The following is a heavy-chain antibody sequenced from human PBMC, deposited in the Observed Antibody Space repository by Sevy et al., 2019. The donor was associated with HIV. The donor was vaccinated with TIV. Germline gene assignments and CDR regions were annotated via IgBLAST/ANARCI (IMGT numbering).Heavy chain of an antibody. V-gene: IGHV4-59*13. CDR1: GSSMTGYY. Sequence: SETLSLTCTVSGSSMTGYYWSWIRQPPGEGLEYIGYFYDTGNVNYNPSLKSRVTMSLDTANKQFSLRLSSVSAADTAVYYCARKDFSGAHCYVSYSDTPLDAYDIWGPGIMVTVSS. CDR2: FYDTGNV. J-gene: IGHJ3*02. D-gene: IGHD2-21*01. CDR3: ARKDFSGAHCYVSYSDTPLDAYDI.